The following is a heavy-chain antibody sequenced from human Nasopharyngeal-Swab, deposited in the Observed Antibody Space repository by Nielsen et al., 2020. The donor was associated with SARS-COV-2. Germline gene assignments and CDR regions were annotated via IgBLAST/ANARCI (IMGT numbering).Heavy chain of an antibody. V-gene: IGHV3-21*01. CDR1: GFTFSSYN. Sequence: GESLKISCAASGFTFSSYNMNWVRQAPGKGLEWVSSISRSSSYIYYADSVKGRFTISRDNAKNSLYLQMNSLRAEDTAVYYCARGCVLTGPSCYYYGMDVWGQGTTVTVSS. CDR2: ISRSSSYI. J-gene: IGHJ6*02. CDR3: ARGCVLTGPSCYYYGMDV. D-gene: IGHD3-9*01.